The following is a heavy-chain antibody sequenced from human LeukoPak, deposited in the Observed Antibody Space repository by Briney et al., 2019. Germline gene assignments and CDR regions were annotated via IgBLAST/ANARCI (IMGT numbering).Heavy chain of an antibody. CDR2: ISWNSGSI. CDR3: AKAMSTTVTRDPWDRPVYYLDY. CDR1: GFTFDDYA. Sequence: GGSLRLSCAASGFTFDDYAMHWVRQAPGKGLEWVSGISWNSGSIGYADSVKGRFTISRDNAKNSLYLQMNSLRAEDTALYYCAKAMSTTVTRDPWDRPVYYLDYWGRGTLVTVSS. D-gene: IGHD4-17*01. J-gene: IGHJ4*02. V-gene: IGHV3-9*01.